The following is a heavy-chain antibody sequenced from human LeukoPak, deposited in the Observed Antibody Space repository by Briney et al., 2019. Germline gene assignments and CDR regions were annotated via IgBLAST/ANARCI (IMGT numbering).Heavy chain of an antibody. D-gene: IGHD6-6*01. CDR3: AKEGGPARPGLDS. J-gene: IGHJ4*02. CDR1: GASMSGHY. Sequence: PSETLSLTCTVSGASMSGHYWTWIRQDPGTGLEWIGNIYYTGTTSYNPALVSRVTISLDTSNNQFSLKLTSVTAADTAGYYCAKEGGPARPGLDSWGQGTLATVSS. CDR2: IYYTGTT. V-gene: IGHV4-59*11.